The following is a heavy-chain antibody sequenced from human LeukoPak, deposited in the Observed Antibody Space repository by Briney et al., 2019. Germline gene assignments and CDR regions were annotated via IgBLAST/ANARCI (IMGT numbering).Heavy chain of an antibody. V-gene: IGHV4-59*01. CDR1: GGSISGYY. CDR2: IYYSGST. D-gene: IGHD1-26*01. J-gene: IGHJ6*03. CDR3: ARTETWGDYYYMDV. Sequence: SETLSLTCTVSGGSISGYYWSWIRQPPGKGLEYLGYIYYSGSTNFNPSLKGRVIISVDMSKNQFSLKLSSVTAADTAVYYCARTETWGDYYYMDVWGKGTTVTISS.